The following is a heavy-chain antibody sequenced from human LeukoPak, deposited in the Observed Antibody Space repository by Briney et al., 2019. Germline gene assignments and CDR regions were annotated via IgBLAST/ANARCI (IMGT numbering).Heavy chain of an antibody. Sequence: SQTLSLTCTVSGGSISSGSYYWSWIRQPPGKGLEWIGYIYYSGSTNYNPSLKSRVSISVDTSKNQFSLKLSSVTAADTAVYYCARISGSGWFDPWGQGTLVTVSS. CDR3: ARISGSGWFDP. CDR2: IYYSGST. D-gene: IGHD2-15*01. J-gene: IGHJ5*02. V-gene: IGHV4-61*01. CDR1: GGSISSGSYY.